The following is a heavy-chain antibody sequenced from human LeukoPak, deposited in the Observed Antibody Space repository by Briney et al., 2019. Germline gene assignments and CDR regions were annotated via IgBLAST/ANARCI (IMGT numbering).Heavy chain of an antibody. CDR2: INHSGST. J-gene: IGHJ4*02. CDR3: ARRPAAARWKGIDY. V-gene: IGHV4-34*01. Sequence: SETLSLTCAVYGGSFSGYYWSWIRQPPGKGLEWIGEINHSGSTNYNPSLKSRVTISVDTSKNQFSLKLSSVTAADTAVYYRARRPAAARWKGIDYWGQGTLVTVSS. D-gene: IGHD2-2*01. CDR1: GGSFSGYY.